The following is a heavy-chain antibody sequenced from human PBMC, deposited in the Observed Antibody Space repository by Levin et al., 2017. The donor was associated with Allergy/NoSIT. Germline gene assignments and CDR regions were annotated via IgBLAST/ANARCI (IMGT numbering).Heavy chain of an antibody. J-gene: IGHJ3*02. CDR1: GFTFTSYG. Sequence: GGSLRLSCAASGFTFTSYGMHWVRQAPGKGLEWVAVIWYDGSNKYYADSVKGRFTISRDNSKNTLYLQMNSLRAEDTAVYYCARDRFGSGISAFDIWGQGTMVTVSS. CDR3: ARDRFGSGISAFDI. V-gene: IGHV3-33*01. CDR2: IWYDGSNK. D-gene: IGHD3-10*01.